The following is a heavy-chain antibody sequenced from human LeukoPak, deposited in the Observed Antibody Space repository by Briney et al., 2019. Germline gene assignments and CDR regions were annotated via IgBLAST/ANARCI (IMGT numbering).Heavy chain of an antibody. J-gene: IGHJ4*02. Sequence: PGGSLRLSCAASGFTFSTYAMSWVRQAPGEGLEWVSVISGGAGRTNYADSVKGRFTISRDKSKNTLYLQMNSLRAEDTAVYHCAKALSGTLAGNFDYWGQGTLVTVSS. CDR2: ISGGAGRT. D-gene: IGHD1-1*01. V-gene: IGHV3-23*01. CDR3: AKALSGTLAGNFDY. CDR1: GFTFSTYA.